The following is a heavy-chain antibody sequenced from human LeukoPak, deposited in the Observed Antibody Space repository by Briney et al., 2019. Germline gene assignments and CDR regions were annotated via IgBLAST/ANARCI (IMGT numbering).Heavy chain of an antibody. Sequence: SETLSLTCTVSGGSINSYYWSWIRLPPGKGLEWIGYIYYSGSTNYNPSLKSRVTISVDTSKNQFSLKLSSVTAADTAVYYCAWIAGSDWFDPWGQGTLVTVSS. J-gene: IGHJ5*02. CDR3: AWIAGSDWFDP. D-gene: IGHD2-2*03. V-gene: IGHV4-59*08. CDR1: GGSINSYY. CDR2: IYYSGST.